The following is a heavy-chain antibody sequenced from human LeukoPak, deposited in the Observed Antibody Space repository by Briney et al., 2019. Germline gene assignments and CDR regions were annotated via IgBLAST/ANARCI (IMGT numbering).Heavy chain of an antibody. CDR3: SKVMSITIFGVGIGAPFYY. V-gene: IGHV3-23*01. CDR2: ISGRGGRT. Sequence: GGSLRLSCAASGFTFSNYAMRSVRQAPGKGLGWASAISGRGGRTNYAHSVKGRFTRYRDNPTNTLVLQMNSVRAERTVVYYGSKVMSITIFGVGIGAPFYYGGQGTLVTVSS. CDR1: GFTFSNYA. J-gene: IGHJ4*02. D-gene: IGHD3-3*01.